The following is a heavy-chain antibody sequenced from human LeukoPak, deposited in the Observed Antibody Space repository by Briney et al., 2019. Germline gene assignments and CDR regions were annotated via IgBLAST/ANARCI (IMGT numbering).Heavy chain of an antibody. CDR3: ARVYGSGSYYYYMDV. Sequence: GGSLRLSCAASGFTFSSYAMHWVRQAPGKGLEYVSAISSNGGSTYYANSVKGRFTISRDNAKNSLYLQMNSLRAEDTALYHCARVYGSGSYYYYMDVWGKGTTVTISS. V-gene: IGHV3-64*01. CDR1: GFTFSSYA. D-gene: IGHD3-10*01. CDR2: ISSNGGST. J-gene: IGHJ6*03.